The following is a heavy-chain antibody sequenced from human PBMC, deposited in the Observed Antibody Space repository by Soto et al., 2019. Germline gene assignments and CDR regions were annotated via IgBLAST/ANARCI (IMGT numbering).Heavy chain of an antibody. V-gene: IGHV1-2*02. CDR2: INPNSGVT. CDR3: ARRIGWRVAPIPDY. D-gene: IGHD2-21*02. J-gene: IGHJ4*02. CDR1: GYTFTGYH. Sequence: QVQLVQSGAEVKKPGASVKVSCKASGYTFTGYHMHWVRQAPGQGLEWMGLINPNSGVTIYAQKFPGRVVMTKETPISTAYIEISRVTSVETSVYYCARRIGWRVAPIPDYWGQGTLVTVSS.